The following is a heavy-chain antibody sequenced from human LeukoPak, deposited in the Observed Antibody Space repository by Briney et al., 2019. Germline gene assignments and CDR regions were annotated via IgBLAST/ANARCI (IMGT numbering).Heavy chain of an antibody. D-gene: IGHD2-2*01. CDR2: ISVSGGST. V-gene: IGHV3-23*01. Sequence: PGGSLRLSCAASGFTFSSRSMNWVRQAAGKGLEWVSGISVSGGSTYYADSVKGRFTISRDNSKNTLYLQMNSLRAEDTAVYYCAKDNGYCISTSCYLDYWGQGTLVTVSS. J-gene: IGHJ4*02. CDR3: AKDNGYCISTSCYLDY. CDR1: GFTFSSRS.